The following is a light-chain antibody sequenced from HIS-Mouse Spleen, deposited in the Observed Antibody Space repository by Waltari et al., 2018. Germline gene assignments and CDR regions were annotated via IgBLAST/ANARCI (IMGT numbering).Light chain of an antibody. V-gene: IGLV3-19*01. CDR2: GKN. CDR3: NSRDSSGNHWV. J-gene: IGLJ3*02. Sequence: SSELTQDPAVSVALGQTVRITCQGDSLRSYYASWYQQKPGQAPVLVIYGKNNRPSGIPGRFSGSRSGNTASLTITGAQAEDEADYYCNSRDSSGNHWVFGGGTKLTVL. CDR1: SLRSYY.